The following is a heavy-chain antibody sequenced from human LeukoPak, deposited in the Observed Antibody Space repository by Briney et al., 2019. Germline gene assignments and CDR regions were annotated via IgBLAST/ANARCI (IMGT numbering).Heavy chain of an antibody. CDR2: IYYSGST. J-gene: IGHJ6*02. V-gene: IGHV4-61*09. D-gene: IGHD1-26*01. CDR3: ARLSRRLSGYYYYGMDV. CDR1: GGSISSGGYY. Sequence: PSQTLSLTCTVSGGSISSGGYYWSWIRQPAGKGLEWIGYIYYSGSTNYNPSLKSRVTISVDTSKNQFSLKLSSVTAADTAVYYCARLSRRLSGYYYYGMDVWGQGTTVTVSS.